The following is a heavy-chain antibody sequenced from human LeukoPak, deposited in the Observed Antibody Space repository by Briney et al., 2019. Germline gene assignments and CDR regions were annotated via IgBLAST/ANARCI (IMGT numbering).Heavy chain of an antibody. CDR3: ARQNDFRLDY. CDR2: IYPGDSDT. D-gene: IGHD3-3*01. J-gene: IGHJ4*02. Sequence: RGESLKISCKGSGYSFTSYWIGWVRRMPGKGLEWMGIIYPGDSDTRYSPSFQGQVTISADKSISTAYLQWSSLKASDTAIYYCARQNDFRLDYWGQGTLVTVSS. CDR1: GYSFTSYW. V-gene: IGHV5-51*01.